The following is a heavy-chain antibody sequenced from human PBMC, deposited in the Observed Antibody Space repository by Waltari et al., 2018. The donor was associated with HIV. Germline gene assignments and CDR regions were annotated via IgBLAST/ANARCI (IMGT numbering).Heavy chain of an antibody. J-gene: IGHJ4*02. V-gene: IGHV4-39*07. D-gene: IGHD6-6*01. CDR2: IYYSGST. CDR1: GGSISSSGYS. CDR3: ARGASIGGWVRNDY. Sequence: QLQLQESGPGLVKPSENLSLTCTVSGGSISSSGYSWGWIRQPPGKGLEWIGTIYYSGSTYYNPSLKSRVTISADTSKNQFSLKLSSVTAADTAVYYCARGASIGGWVRNDYWGQGTLVTVSS.